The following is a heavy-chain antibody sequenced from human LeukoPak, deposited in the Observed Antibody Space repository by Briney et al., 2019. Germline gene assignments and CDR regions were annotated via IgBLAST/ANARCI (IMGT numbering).Heavy chain of an antibody. D-gene: IGHD3-22*01. CDR3: ARHYYDSSGYWSPPGDY. J-gene: IGHJ4*02. V-gene: IGHV4-39*01. Sequence: SETLSLTCTVSGVSINNASYRWGWVRQPPGKGLEWSGSIYYNGSTYYSPSLKSRLTISVDRAKNHFSLRLTSVTAADTAVYYCARHYYDSSGYWSPPGDYWAQGTLVTVPS. CDR2: IYYNGST. CDR1: GVSINNASYR.